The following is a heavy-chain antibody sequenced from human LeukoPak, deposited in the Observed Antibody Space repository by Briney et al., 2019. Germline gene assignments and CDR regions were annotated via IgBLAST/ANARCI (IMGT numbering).Heavy chain of an antibody. J-gene: IGHJ3*02. CDR2: INHSGST. CDR1: GFTFSNYN. CDR3: ARQEGMTAGDAFDI. D-gene: IGHD3-10*01. Sequence: GSLRLSCAAPGFTFSNYNMNWVRQAPGKGLEWIGEINHSGSTNYNPSLKSRVTISVDTSKNQFSLKLSSVTAADTAVYYCARQEGMTAGDAFDIWGQGTMVTVSS. V-gene: IGHV4-34*01.